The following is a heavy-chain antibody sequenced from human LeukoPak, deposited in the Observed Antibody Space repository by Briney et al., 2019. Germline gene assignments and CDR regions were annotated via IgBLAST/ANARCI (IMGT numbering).Heavy chain of an antibody. J-gene: IGHJ4*02. D-gene: IGHD6-13*01. CDR1: GGSISSSSYY. Sequence: PSETLSLTCTVSGGSISSSSYYWGWIRQPPGKGLEWIGSIYYSGSTYYNPSLKSRVTISVDTSKNQFSLKLSSVTAADTAVYYCAREVPAAAGTIYDYWGQGTLVTVSS. V-gene: IGHV4-39*07. CDR3: AREVPAAAGTIYDY. CDR2: IYYSGST.